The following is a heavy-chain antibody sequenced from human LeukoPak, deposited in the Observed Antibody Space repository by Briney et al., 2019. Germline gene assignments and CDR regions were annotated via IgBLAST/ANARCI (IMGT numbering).Heavy chain of an antibody. Sequence: KTGGSLRLSCAASGFSFSDYYMSWIRQAPGKGLECVSSIGSSRNTIYYADSMRGRFTISRDNAKNSLYLQMNSLRAEDTAVYYCARGPYGSGSIRGMDVWGQGTTVTVSS. CDR2: IGSSRNTI. CDR1: GFSFSDYY. CDR3: ARGPYGSGSIRGMDV. J-gene: IGHJ6*02. D-gene: IGHD3-10*01. V-gene: IGHV3-11*01.